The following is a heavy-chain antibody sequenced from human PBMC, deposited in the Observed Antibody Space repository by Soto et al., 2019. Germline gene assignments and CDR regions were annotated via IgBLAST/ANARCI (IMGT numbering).Heavy chain of an antibody. J-gene: IGHJ6*03. V-gene: IGHV3-23*01. CDR3: AKSTLVATAYYYYYMDV. Sequence: GSLRLSCAASGFTFSSYAMSWVRQAPGKGLEWVSAISGSGGSTYYADSVKGRFTISRDNSKNTLYLQMNSLRAEDTAVYYCAKSTLVATAYYYYYMDVWGKGTTVTVSS. D-gene: IGHD5-18*01. CDR2: ISGSGGST. CDR1: GFTFSSYA.